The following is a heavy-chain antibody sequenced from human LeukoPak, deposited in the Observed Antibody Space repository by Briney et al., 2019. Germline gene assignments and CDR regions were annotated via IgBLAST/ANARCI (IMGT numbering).Heavy chain of an antibody. CDR2: IRKKGYGETT. CDR1: GFTFGDDA. Sequence: GGSLRLSCIASGFTFGDDAWSWFRQAPGKGLEFIAFIRKKGYGETTDYAASVRGRFTVSRDDAMSVAYLQMHSLQTEDTALYYCSRGLHDYGDSNYYFDQWGRGTLVIVSS. D-gene: IGHD4-17*01. CDR3: SRGLHDYGDSNYYFDQ. V-gene: IGHV3-49*03. J-gene: IGHJ4*02.